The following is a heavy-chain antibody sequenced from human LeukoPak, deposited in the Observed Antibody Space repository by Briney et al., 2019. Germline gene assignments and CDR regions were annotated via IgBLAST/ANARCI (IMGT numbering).Heavy chain of an antibody. CDR1: GFTFGKYW. J-gene: IGHJ4*02. D-gene: IGHD1-1*01. V-gene: IGHV3-53*01. Sequence: GGSLRLSCVASGFTFGKYWMSWVRQAPGKGLEWVSVIYSGGSTYYADSVKGRFTISRDNSKNTLYLQMNSLRAEDTAVYYCARDGGTTGYFDYWGQGTLVTVSS. CDR3: ARDGGTTGYFDY. CDR2: IYSGGST.